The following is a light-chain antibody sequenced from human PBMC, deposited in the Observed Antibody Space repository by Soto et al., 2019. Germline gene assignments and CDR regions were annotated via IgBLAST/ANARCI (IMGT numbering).Light chain of an antibody. CDR1: QSVSGN. V-gene: IGKV3-15*01. CDR3: QQYGSSPPT. Sequence: EIVMAQSPATPSVSPGEGATLSCRASQSVSGNLAWYQHKPGQAPRLLIHGASTRATGIPARFSGSGSGTDFTLTISRLEPEDFAVYYCQQYGSSPPTFGQGTKVDIK. CDR2: GAS. J-gene: IGKJ1*01.